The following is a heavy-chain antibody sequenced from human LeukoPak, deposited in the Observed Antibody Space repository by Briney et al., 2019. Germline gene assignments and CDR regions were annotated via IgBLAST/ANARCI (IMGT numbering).Heavy chain of an antibody. J-gene: IGHJ4*02. CDR3: ARDHDSSSCPDY. V-gene: IGHV3-30*03. CDR1: GFNFDKYG. Sequence: GGSLRLSCAASGFNFDKYGIHWVRQAPGKGLEWVAVISFDGRNTYYADSVEGRFTISRDNAKNSLYLQMNSLRAEDTAVYYCARDHDSSSCPDYWGQGTLVTVSS. CDR2: ISFDGRNT. D-gene: IGHD6-13*01.